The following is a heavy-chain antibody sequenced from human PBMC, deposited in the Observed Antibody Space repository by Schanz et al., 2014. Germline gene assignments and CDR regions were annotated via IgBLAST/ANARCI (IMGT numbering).Heavy chain of an antibody. CDR3: ARDHRNPGGNMDV. J-gene: IGHJ6*02. V-gene: IGHV3-7*01. CDR2: ISQDGTEK. CDR1: FFTFSVSF. Sequence: EEKREETGGGLVQPGGSLRLSFSSSFFTFSVSFITCFRQSPGKGLEWVATISQDGTEKYYVDSVKGRFTISRDNAKNSLFVQMNRLRADDTAIYYCARDHRNPGGNMDVWGQGTTVTVSS.